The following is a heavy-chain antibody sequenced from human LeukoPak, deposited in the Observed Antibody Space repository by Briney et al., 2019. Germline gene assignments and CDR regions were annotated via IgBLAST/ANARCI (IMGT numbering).Heavy chain of an antibody. J-gene: IGHJ4*02. D-gene: IGHD6-19*01. V-gene: IGHV1-69*13. Sequence: SVKVSCKASGGTFSSYAISWVRQAPGQGLEWMGGIIPIFGTANYAQKFQGRVTITADESTSTAYMELSSLGSEDTAVYYCARGGSSGLKGVFDYWGQGTLVTVSS. CDR3: ARGGSSGLKGVFDY. CDR1: GGTFSSYA. CDR2: IIPIFGTA.